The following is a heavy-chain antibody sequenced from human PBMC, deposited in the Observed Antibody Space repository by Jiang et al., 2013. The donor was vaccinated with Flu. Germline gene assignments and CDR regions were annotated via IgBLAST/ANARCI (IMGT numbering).Heavy chain of an antibody. J-gene: IGHJ3*01. CDR2: ISHTDTAT. CDR1: GFTFASYA. D-gene: IGHD6-19*01. CDR3: ARRGGANGWGDFDF. Sequence: VQLVESGGGLIQPGGSLRLSCAASGFTFASYAMNWVRQAPGRGLEWVSTISHTDTATYYADSVKGRFTISRDDSKNTLYLQMNSLRVDDTAIYYCARRGGANGWGDFDFWGQGTMVTVSS. V-gene: IGHV3-23*04.